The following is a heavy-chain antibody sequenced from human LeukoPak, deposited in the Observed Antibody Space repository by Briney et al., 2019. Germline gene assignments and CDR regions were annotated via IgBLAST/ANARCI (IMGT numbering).Heavy chain of an antibody. D-gene: IGHD6-19*01. V-gene: IGHV4-34*01. CDR2: INHSGST. CDR1: GGSFSGYY. CDR3: ARTGSSGWGYSDY. Sequence: SETLSLTCAVYGGSFSGYYWSWIRQPPGKGLEWIGEINHSGSTNYNPSLKSRVTISVDTSKNQFSLKLSSVTAADTAVYYCARTGSSGWGYSDYWGQGTLVTVSS. J-gene: IGHJ4*02.